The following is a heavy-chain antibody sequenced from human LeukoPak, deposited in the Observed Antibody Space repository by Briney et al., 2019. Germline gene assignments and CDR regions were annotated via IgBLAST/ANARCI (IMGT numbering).Heavy chain of an antibody. D-gene: IGHD3-10*01. CDR2: IDPNSGGT. CDR1: GYTFTDYY. Sequence: GASVKVSCKASGYTFTDYYRHWVRQAPGQGLEWMGWIDPNSGGTNYAQKFQGRVTMTRDTSISTAYMVLNRLRSDDTAVYYCAREYYYGSGNYYNRIDYWGQGTLVTVSS. J-gene: IGHJ4*02. V-gene: IGHV1-2*02. CDR3: AREYYYGSGNYYNRIDY.